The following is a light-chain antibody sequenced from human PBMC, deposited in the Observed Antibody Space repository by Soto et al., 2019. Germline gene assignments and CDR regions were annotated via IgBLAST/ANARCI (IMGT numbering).Light chain of an antibody. CDR3: GADHGCGSNFVYV. V-gene: IGLV9-49*01. Sequence: LVLTQPPSASASLGASVTLTCTLSSGYSNYKVDWYQQRPGKGPRFVMRVGTGGIVGSKGDGIPDRFSVLGSGLNRYLTIKNIQEEDESDYHCGADHGCGSNFVYVFGTGTKLTVL. CDR1: SGYSNYK. CDR2: VGTGGIVG. J-gene: IGLJ1*01.